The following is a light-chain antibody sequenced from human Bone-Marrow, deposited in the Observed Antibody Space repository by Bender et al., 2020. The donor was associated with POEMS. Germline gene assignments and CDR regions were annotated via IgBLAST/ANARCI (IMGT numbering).Light chain of an antibody. J-gene: IGLJ2*01. CDR1: ASDIGGYNF. Sequence: SALTQPASVSGSPGQSITISCTPTASDIGGYNFVSWYQQHPGKAPKLIISDVNERPSGVSDRFSASKSDSAASLIISGLQSDDEADYYCCSYTSSDTFVFGGGTKVTVL. V-gene: IGLV2-14*03. CDR2: DVN. CDR3: CSYTSSDTFV.